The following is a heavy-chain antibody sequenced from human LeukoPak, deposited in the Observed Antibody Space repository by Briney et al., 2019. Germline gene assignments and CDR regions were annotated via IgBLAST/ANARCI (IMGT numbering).Heavy chain of an antibody. D-gene: IGHD4-11*01. CDR3: ARDAQRGFDYSNSLKY. CDR2: IWSDATNR. J-gene: IGHJ4*01. Sequence: GGSLRLSCAASGFIFSHHGMHWVRRAPGQGLEWVAVIWSDATNRFYADSVKGRFTISRDNSQNTVFLQMDSLRVKDTAIYYCARDAQRGFDYSNSLKYWGHGTLVTVSS. V-gene: IGHV3-33*01. CDR1: GFIFSHHG.